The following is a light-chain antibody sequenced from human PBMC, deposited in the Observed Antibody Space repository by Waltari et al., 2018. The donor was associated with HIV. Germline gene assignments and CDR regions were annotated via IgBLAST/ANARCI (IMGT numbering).Light chain of an antibody. J-gene: IGKJ4*01. CDR2: WAS. V-gene: IGKV4-1*01. CDR3: QQYYSTPRT. Sequence: DIVMTQSPDSLAASLGERATINCKSSQSVLYSSNNKNYLAWYQQKPGQPPKLLISWASTREAGVPDRFSGSGSGTEFTLTISSLQAEDVAVYYCQQYYSTPRTVGGGTKVEIE. CDR1: QSVLYSSNNKNY.